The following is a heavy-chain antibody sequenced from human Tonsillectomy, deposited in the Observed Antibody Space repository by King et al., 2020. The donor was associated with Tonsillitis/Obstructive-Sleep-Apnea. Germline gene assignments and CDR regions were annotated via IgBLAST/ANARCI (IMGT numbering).Heavy chain of an antibody. CDR1: GVTFSSYN. J-gene: IGHJ4*02. Sequence: VQLVESGGGLVKPGGSLRLSCAASGVTFSSYNMNWVRQAPGKVLEWVSSISISSTYIYYADSVKGRFTISRDNASNSLYLQMKSLRAEDTAVYYCARVTDYGYFDYWGQGTLVTVSS. D-gene: IGHD4-17*01. V-gene: IGHV3-21*01. CDR2: ISISSTYI. CDR3: ARVTDYGYFDY.